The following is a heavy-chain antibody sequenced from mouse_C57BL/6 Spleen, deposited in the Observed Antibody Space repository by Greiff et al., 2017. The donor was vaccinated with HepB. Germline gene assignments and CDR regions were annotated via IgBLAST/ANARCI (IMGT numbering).Heavy chain of an antibody. Sequence: EVQLQQSGAELVKPGASVKLSCTASGFNIKDYYMHWVKQRTEQGLEWIGRIDPEGGETKYAPKFQGKATITADTSSNTAYLQLSSLTSEDTAVYYCARYGVLWGDYAMDYWGQGTSVTVSS. V-gene: IGHV14-2*01. CDR2: IDPEGGET. D-gene: IGHD1-1*02. CDR3: ARYGVLWGDYAMDY. J-gene: IGHJ4*01. CDR1: GFNIKDYY.